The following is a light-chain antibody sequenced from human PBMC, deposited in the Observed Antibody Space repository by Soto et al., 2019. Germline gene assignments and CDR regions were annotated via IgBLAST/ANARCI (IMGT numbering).Light chain of an antibody. J-gene: IGLJ1*01. CDR1: SSDVGAYTF. CDR3: SSYTSSSTHV. CDR2: DVS. V-gene: IGLV2-14*03. Sequence: QSALTQPASVSGSPGQSITISCTGTSSDVGAYTFVSWYQQHPDKVPKLMIFDVSRRPSGVSDRFSGSKSGNTASLTISGLQPEDEAYYYCSSYTSSSTHVFGSGTQLTVL.